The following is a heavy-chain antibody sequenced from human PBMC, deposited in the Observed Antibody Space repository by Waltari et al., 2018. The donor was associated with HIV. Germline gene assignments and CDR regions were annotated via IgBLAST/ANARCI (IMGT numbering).Heavy chain of an antibody. CDR1: GYSISSGYY. D-gene: IGHD6-19*01. Sequence: QVQLQESGPGLVKPSETLSLTCTVSGYSISSGYYWGWIRQPPGKGLEWIGSIYHSGSTYYNPSLKSRVTISVDTSKNQFSLKLSSVTAADTAVYYCARDAYSSGWYLGNWFDPWGQGTLVTVSS. J-gene: IGHJ5*02. V-gene: IGHV4-38-2*02. CDR2: IYHSGST. CDR3: ARDAYSSGWYLGNWFDP.